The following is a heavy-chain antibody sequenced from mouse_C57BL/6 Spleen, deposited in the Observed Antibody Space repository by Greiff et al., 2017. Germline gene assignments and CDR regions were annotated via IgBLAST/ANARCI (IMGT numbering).Heavy chain of an antibody. Sequence: QVQLQQSGAELVKPGASVKISCKASGYAFSSYWMNWVKQRPGKGLEWIGQIYPGDGDTNYNGKFKGKATLTADKSSSTAYMQLSSLTSEDSAVYFCARSRWEGDAMDYWGQGTSVTVSS. V-gene: IGHV1-80*01. J-gene: IGHJ4*01. CDR1: GYAFSSYW. CDR2: IYPGDGDT. CDR3: ARSRWEGDAMDY. D-gene: IGHD1-1*02.